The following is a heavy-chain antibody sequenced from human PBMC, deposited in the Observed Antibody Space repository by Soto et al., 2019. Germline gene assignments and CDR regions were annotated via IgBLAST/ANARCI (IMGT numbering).Heavy chain of an antibody. Sequence: EVQLLESGGSLVQPGGSLRLSCSASGFSFSNFGMSWVRQDPGKGLEWVASISGSGADTFYGDSVRGRFTISRDNSKNTLFLEMNGLTAEDTAIYYCAKSPIFGVVTQYFVHWGQGSLVTVSS. CDR3: AKSPIFGVVTQYFVH. V-gene: IGHV3-23*01. D-gene: IGHD3-3*01. CDR1: GFSFSNFG. CDR2: ISGSGADT. J-gene: IGHJ4*02.